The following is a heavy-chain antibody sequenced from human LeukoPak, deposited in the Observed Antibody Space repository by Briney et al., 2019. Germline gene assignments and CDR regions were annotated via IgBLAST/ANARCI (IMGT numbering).Heavy chain of an antibody. Sequence: KPGGSLRLSCAPSGFTFSSYAMSWVRQAPGKGLEWVSVISGSGGSTYYVGSVKGRLTISRDNSKNPLYLQMNSLRAEDTAVYYCAKDGVATAGRGSRFDYWGQGTLVTVSS. CDR2: ISGSGGST. D-gene: IGHD6-13*01. J-gene: IGHJ4*02. CDR1: GFTFSSYA. V-gene: IGHV3-23*01. CDR3: AKDGVATAGRGSRFDY.